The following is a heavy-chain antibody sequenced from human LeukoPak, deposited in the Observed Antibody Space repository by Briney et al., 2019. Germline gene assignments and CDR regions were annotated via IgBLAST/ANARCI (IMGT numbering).Heavy chain of an antibody. CDR1: GGSITSDY. Sequence: PSETLSLTCSVSGGSITSDYWTWIRQSPGKGLEWIGYFYYSGSTQHSPALKSRVSISGDTSKNQFFLRLTSLTAADTAVYFCARGTLGGYSSGWPFLDYWGQGTLVTVSS. CDR2: FYYSGST. J-gene: IGHJ4*02. D-gene: IGHD6-25*01. V-gene: IGHV4-59*01. CDR3: ARGTLGGYSSGWPFLDY.